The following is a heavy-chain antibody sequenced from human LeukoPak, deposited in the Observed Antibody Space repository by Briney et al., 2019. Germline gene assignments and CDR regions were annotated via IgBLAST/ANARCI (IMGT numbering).Heavy chain of an antibody. D-gene: IGHD4-17*01. CDR2: ISSSGSTI. Sequence: PGGSLRLSCAASGFTFTNAWMNRVRQAPGRGLEWVSYISSSGSTIYYADSVKGRFTISRDNTQNSLYLQMNSLRAEDTAVYYCARRMTTVTTRAFDIWGQGTMVTVSS. CDR1: GFTFTNAW. V-gene: IGHV3-11*01. J-gene: IGHJ3*02. CDR3: ARRMTTVTTRAFDI.